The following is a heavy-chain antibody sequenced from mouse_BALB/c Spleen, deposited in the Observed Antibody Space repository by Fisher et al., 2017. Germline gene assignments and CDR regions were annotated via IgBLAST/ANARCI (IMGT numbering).Heavy chain of an antibody. Sequence: KFKGKATLTVDKSSSTAYMELRSLTSEDSAVYYCATIYYYGSDAMDYWGQGTSVTVSS. CDR3: ATIYYYGSDAMDY. V-gene: IGHV1-26*01. J-gene: IGHJ4*01. D-gene: IGHD1-1*01.